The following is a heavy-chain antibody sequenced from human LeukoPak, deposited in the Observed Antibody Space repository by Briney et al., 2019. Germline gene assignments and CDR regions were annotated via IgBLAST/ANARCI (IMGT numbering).Heavy chain of an antibody. D-gene: IGHD6-19*01. J-gene: IGHJ4*02. CDR3: ARVGAVAGIIGWDYFDY. V-gene: IGHV4-59*08. CDR1: GGSISSYY. CDR2: IYYSGST. Sequence: SSETLSLTCTVSGGSISSYYWSWIRQPPGKGLEWIGYIYYSGSTNYNPSLKSRVTISVDTSKNQFSLKLSSVTAADTAVYYCARVGAVAGIIGWDYFDYWGQGTLVTVSS.